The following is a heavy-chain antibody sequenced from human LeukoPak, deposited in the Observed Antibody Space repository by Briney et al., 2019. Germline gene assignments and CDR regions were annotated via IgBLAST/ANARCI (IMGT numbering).Heavy chain of an antibody. J-gene: IGHJ4*02. Sequence: ASVKVSCKASGYTFTSYGISWVRQAPGQGLEWMGWISAYNGNTNYAQKLQGRVTMTTDTSTSTAYMELRSLRSDDTAVYYCARDARYCSSTSCYEGSFDYWGQGTLVTVSS. CDR3: ARDARYCSSTSCYEGSFDY. CDR1: GYTFTSYG. D-gene: IGHD2-2*01. V-gene: IGHV1-18*01. CDR2: ISAYNGNT.